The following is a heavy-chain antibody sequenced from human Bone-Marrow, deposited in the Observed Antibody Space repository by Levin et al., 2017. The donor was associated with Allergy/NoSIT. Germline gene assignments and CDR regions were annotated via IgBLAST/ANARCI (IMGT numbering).Heavy chain of an antibody. V-gene: IGHV4-34*01. CDR1: GGSFSDYN. Sequence: GSLRLSCAVSGGSFSDYNWSWIRQPPGKGLEWIGEINHSGSTNYNPSLKSRVTISVDTSKKQFSLKLSSVTAADTAVYYCARGSWANDFWGQGTLVTVSS. J-gene: IGHJ4*02. CDR3: ARGSWANDF. D-gene: IGHD3-10*01. CDR2: INHSGST.